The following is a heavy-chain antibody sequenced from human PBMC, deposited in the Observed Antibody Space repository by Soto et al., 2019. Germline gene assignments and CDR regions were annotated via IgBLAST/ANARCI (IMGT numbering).Heavy chain of an antibody. CDR3: ANQGEWLRAFDY. D-gene: IGHD5-12*01. J-gene: IGHJ4*02. CDR2: ISGSGGST. CDR1: GFTFSSYA. Sequence: GGSLRLSCAASGFTFSSYAMSWVRQAPGKGLEWVSAISGSGGSTYYADSVKGRFTISRDNSKNTLYLQMNSLRAEDTAVYYCANQGEWLRAFDYWGQGTLVTVSS. V-gene: IGHV3-23*01.